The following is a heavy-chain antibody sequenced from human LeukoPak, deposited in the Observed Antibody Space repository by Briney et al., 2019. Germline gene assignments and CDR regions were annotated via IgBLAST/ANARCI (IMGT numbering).Heavy chain of an antibody. D-gene: IGHD3-9*01. Sequence: PSETLSLTCTVSGGSISSSSYYWGWIRQPPGKGLEWIGSIYYSGTTYYNPSLKSRVTISVDTSKNQFSLKLTSVTAADTAVYYCARHDPKTHYDILTGYWTDPAHFDYWGQGTLVTVSS. J-gene: IGHJ4*02. V-gene: IGHV4-39*01. CDR3: ARHDPKTHYDILTGYWTDPAHFDY. CDR2: IYYSGTT. CDR1: GGSISSSSYY.